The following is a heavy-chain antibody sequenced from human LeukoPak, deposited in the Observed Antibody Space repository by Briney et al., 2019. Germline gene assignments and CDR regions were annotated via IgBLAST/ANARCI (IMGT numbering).Heavy chain of an antibody. D-gene: IGHD3-22*01. V-gene: IGHV4-59*08. J-gene: IGHJ3*02. CDR2: IYYSGST. Sequence: PSETLSLTCTVSGVSISSYYWSWIRQPPGKGLEWIGYIYYSGSTNYNPSLKSRVTISVDTSKNQFSLKLSSVTAADTAVYYCARRGLNYYSSGYYCDAFDIWGQGTMVTVSS. CDR3: ARRGLNYYSSGYYCDAFDI. CDR1: GVSISSYY.